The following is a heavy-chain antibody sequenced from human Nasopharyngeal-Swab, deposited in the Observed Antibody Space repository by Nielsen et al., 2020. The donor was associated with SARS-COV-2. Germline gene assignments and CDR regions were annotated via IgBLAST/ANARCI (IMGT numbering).Heavy chain of an antibody. CDR3: TRVIRIAVAGTLYYYYYYYMDV. CDR1: GFTFGDYA. Sequence: GGSLRLSCTASGFTFGDYAMSWVRQAPGKGLERVGFIRSKAYGGTTEYAASVKGRFTISRDDSKSIAYLQMNSLKTEDTAVYSCTRVIRIAVAGTLYYYYYYYMDVWGKGTTATVSS. CDR2: IRSKAYGGTT. J-gene: IGHJ6*03. V-gene: IGHV3-49*04. D-gene: IGHD6-19*01.